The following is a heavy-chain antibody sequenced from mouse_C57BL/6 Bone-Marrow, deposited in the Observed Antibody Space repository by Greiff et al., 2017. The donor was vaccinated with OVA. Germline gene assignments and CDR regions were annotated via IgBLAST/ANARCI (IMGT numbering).Heavy chain of an antibody. CDR1: GFTFSDAW. J-gene: IGHJ2*01. V-gene: IGHV6-6*01. D-gene: IGHD3-1*01. Sequence: EVKVVESGGGLVQPGGSMKLSCAASGFTFSDAWMDWVRQSPEKGLEWVAEIRNKANNPATYYAESVKGRFTISRDDSKSSVYLQMNSLRAEDTGIYYCTNRGYAGYFDYWGQGTTLTVSS. CDR2: IRNKANNPAT. CDR3: TNRGYAGYFDY.